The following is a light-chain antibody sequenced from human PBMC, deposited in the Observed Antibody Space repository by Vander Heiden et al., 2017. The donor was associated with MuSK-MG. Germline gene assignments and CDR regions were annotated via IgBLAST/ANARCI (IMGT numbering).Light chain of an antibody. CDR1: SSNIGAGYD. J-gene: IGLJ2*01. V-gene: IGLV1-40*01. CDR3: QSYDSSLSGSV. Sequence: QSVLTQPPPVSGPPGQRVTISCTGSSSNIGAGYDIHWYQQLPGTAPKLLIYANSNRPSGVPDRFSGSKSGTSASLAITGLQAEDEADYYCQSYDSSLSGSVFGGGTKLTVL. CDR2: ANS.